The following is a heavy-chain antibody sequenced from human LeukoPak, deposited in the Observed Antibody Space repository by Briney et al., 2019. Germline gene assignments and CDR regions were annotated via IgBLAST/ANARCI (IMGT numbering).Heavy chain of an antibody. CDR1: GYSISSGYY. D-gene: IGHD2-15*01. CDR3: ARDRGYCSGGSCYNWFDP. V-gene: IGHV4-38-2*02. Sequence: SETLSLTCAVSGYSISSGYYWGWIRQPPGKGLEWIGSIYHSGSTYYNPSLKSRVTILVDTSKNQFSLKLSSVTAADTAVYYCARDRGYCSGGSCYNWFDPWGQGTLVTVSS. CDR2: IYHSGST. J-gene: IGHJ5*02.